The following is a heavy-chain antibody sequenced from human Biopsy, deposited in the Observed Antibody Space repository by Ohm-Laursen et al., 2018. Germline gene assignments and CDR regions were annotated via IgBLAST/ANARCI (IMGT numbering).Heavy chain of an antibody. D-gene: IGHD3-22*01. CDR1: GYTFTTYG. J-gene: IGHJ5*02. V-gene: IGHV1-2*02. Sequence: ASVKVSCKASGYTFTTYGISWVRQAPGQGLEWMGWIDPKSGGTNYAQKFQGRVTITRDTSISTAYVDLSSLRSDDTAVYYCTRGGYYYDSLAYYYWFDPWGQGTLVTVSS. CDR3: TRGGYYYDSLAYYYWFDP. CDR2: IDPKSGGT.